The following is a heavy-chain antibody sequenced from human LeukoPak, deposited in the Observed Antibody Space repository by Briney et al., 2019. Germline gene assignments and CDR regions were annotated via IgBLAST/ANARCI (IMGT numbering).Heavy chain of an antibody. Sequence: SETLSLTCAVYGVSFSGYYWSWIRQPPGKGLEWIGEINHSGSTNYNPSLKSRVTISVDTSKNQFSLKLSSVTAADTAVYYCARKYSSGLDYWGQGTLVTVSS. J-gene: IGHJ4*02. CDR1: GVSFSGYY. V-gene: IGHV4-34*01. CDR2: INHSGST. CDR3: ARKYSSGLDY. D-gene: IGHD6-19*01.